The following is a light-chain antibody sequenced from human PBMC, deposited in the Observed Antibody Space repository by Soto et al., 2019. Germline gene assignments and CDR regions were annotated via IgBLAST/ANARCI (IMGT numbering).Light chain of an antibody. V-gene: IGKV2-28*01. CDR2: LGS. Sequence: DIVMTQSPLSLPVTPGESASISCRSSQSLLHSNGYNYLDWYLQKPGQSPQLLIYLGSNRASGVHDRFSGSGSGTDFTLKISRVEAEDVGVYYCMQALQTPPYTFGQGTKLEIK. J-gene: IGKJ2*01. CDR3: MQALQTPPYT. CDR1: QSLLHSNGYNY.